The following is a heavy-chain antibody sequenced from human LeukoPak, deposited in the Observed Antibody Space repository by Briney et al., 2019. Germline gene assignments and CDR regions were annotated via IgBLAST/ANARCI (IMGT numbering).Heavy chain of an antibody. CDR1: GFTFSSYG. CDR2: IRYDGSNK. CDR3: AKDPSPPGYCSSTSCYSNWFDP. V-gene: IGHV3-30*02. J-gene: IGHJ5*02. D-gene: IGHD2-2*01. Sequence: GGSLRLSCAASGFTFSSYGMHWVRQAPGKGLEWVAFIRYDGSNKYYADSVKGRFTISRDNSKNTLYLQMNSLRAEDTAVYYCAKDPSPPGYCSSTSCYSNWFDPWGQGTLVTVSS.